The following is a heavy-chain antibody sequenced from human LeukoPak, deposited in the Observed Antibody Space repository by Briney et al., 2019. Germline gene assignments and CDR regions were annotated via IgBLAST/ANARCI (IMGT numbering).Heavy chain of an antibody. Sequence: KTSETLSLTCSVSGDSINNGNYYWSWIRQPAGKGLEWIGRIYTSGSTNYNPSLKSRVTISVDTSKNQFSLKLSSVTAADTAVYYCARLCSSTSCYYSDAFDIWGQGTMVTVSS. V-gene: IGHV4-61*02. CDR1: GDSINNGNYY. CDR2: IYTSGST. D-gene: IGHD2-2*01. CDR3: ARLCSSTSCYYSDAFDI. J-gene: IGHJ3*02.